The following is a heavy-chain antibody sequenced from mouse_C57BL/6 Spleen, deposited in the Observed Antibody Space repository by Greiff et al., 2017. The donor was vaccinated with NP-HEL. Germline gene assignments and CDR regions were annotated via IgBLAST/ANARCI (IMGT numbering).Heavy chain of an antibody. CDR2: IYPRSGNT. CDR3: AGEAFRGVVSD. Sequence: VQLQQSGAELARPGASVKLSCKASGYTFTSYGISWVKQRTGQGLEWIGEIYPRSGNTYYNEKFKGKATLTADKSSSTAYMELRSLTSEDSAVYFCAGEAFRGVVSDWGQGTLVTVSA. CDR1: GYTFTSYG. J-gene: IGHJ3*01. D-gene: IGHD1-1*01. V-gene: IGHV1-81*01.